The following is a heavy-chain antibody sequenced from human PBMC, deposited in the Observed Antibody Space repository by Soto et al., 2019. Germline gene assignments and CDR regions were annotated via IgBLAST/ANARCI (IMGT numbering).Heavy chain of an antibody. CDR1: GYTFTSYA. Sequence: QVQLVQSGAEEKKPGASVKVSCKASGYTFTSYAMHWVRQAPGQRLEWMGWINAGNGNTKYSQKFQVRVTITRDTSASTAYMELSSLRSEDTAVYYCARGGGWYVWFDPWGQGTLVTVSS. CDR3: ARGGGWYVWFDP. J-gene: IGHJ5*02. D-gene: IGHD6-19*01. CDR2: INAGNGNT. V-gene: IGHV1-3*05.